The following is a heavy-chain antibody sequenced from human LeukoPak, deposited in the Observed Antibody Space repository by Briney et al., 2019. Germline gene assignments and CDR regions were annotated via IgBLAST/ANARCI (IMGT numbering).Heavy chain of an antibody. CDR1: GFTFSSYA. CDR2: ISGSGGST. V-gene: IGHV3-23*01. CDR3: AKASLKAVAGTGFDY. Sequence: GGSLRLSCAASGFTFSSYAMSWVRQAPGKGLEWVSAISGSGGSTYYADSVKGRFTISRDNSKNTLYLQMNSLRAEDTAVYYCAKASLKAVAGTGFDYWGQGTRVTVSS. J-gene: IGHJ4*02. D-gene: IGHD6-19*01.